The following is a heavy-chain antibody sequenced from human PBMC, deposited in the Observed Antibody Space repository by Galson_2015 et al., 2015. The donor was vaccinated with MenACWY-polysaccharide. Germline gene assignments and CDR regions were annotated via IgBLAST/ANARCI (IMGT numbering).Heavy chain of an antibody. J-gene: IGHJ6*02. Sequence: SLRLSCAASGVTFGDHAMNWVRQAPGKGLQWVSLIRWVGCTAYYADAVQGRFTISRDKGKNSVYMQMSSLRNEDTAFYCCARDNTGYYHDISGYLDVWGQGTLVTVSS. CDR3: ARDNTGYYHDISGYLDV. CDR2: IRWVGCTA. D-gene: IGHD3-22*01. CDR1: GVTFGDHA. V-gene: IGHV3-43*01.